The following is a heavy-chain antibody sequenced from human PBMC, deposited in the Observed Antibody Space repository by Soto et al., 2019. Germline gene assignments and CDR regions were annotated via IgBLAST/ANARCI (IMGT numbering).Heavy chain of an antibody. CDR3: ARDSPIGSTFSGYDAIDS. J-gene: IGHJ4*02. V-gene: IGHV1-69*08. D-gene: IGHD5-12*01. Sequence: QVQLVQSGAEVKKPGSSVKVSCKASGGAFTNDIITWVRQAPGQGLEWMGRIIALLDITNYAQKFQGRVTITANKSTSTAYMELKSLISEATAVYYCARDSPIGSTFSGYDAIDSWGQGTLVTV. CDR2: IIALLDIT. CDR1: GGAFTNDI.